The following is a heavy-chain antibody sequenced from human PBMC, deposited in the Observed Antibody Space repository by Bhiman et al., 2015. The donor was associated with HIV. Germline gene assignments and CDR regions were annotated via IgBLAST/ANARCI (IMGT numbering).Heavy chain of an antibody. CDR3: ARTIKDCSGGSCYGPYYFDY. CDR1: GFTVNSNY. J-gene: IGHJ4*02. CDR2: IYSGGST. V-gene: IGHV3-53*01. D-gene: IGHD2-15*01. Sequence: EVQLVESGGGLIQPGGSLRLSCAASGFTVNSNYMSWVRLAPGKGLEWVSVIYSGGSTYYADSVKGRFTISRDNSKNTLYLQMNSLRAEDTAVYYCARTIKDCSGGSCYGPYYFDYWGQGTLVTVSS.